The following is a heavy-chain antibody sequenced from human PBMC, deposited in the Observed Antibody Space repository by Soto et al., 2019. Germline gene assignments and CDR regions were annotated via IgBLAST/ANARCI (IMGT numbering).Heavy chain of an antibody. CDR2: IIPIFGTA. Sequence: SVKVSCKASGYTFTSYYMHWVRQAPGQGLEWMGGIIPIFGTANYAQKFQGRVTITADESTSTAYMELSSLRSEDTAVYYCASPPVAATYYYGMDVWGQGTTVTVSS. D-gene: IGHD1-26*01. CDR1: GYTFTSYY. J-gene: IGHJ6*02. V-gene: IGHV1-69*13. CDR3: ASPPVAATYYYGMDV.